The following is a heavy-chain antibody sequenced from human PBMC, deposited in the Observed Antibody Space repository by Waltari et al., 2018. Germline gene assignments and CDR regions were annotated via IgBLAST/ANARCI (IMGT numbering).Heavy chain of an antibody. CDR3: VRDEPGDGLDY. D-gene: IGHD7-27*01. CDR2: IESDESRT. Sequence: EVQLVESGGDLVQPGGSLRLSCATSGFTFSRYCMHWVRHAPGKGLMWVSNIESDESRTTYADSVKGRFTISRDNAKNTVYLQMNNLRDEDTAVYYCVRDEPGDGLDYWGQGTLVTVSS. CDR1: GFTFSRYC. J-gene: IGHJ4*02. V-gene: IGHV3-74*03.